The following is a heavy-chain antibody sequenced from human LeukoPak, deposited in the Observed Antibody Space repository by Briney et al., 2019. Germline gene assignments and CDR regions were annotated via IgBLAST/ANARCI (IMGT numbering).Heavy chain of an antibody. Sequence: SVKVSCKASGCTFSSYAISWVRQAPGQGLEWMGGIIPIFGTANYAQKFQGRVTITTDESTSTGYMELSSLRSEDTAVYYCAGGGAGTTSLSWFDPWGEGTLVTVSS. J-gene: IGHJ5*02. V-gene: IGHV1-69*05. D-gene: IGHD1-7*01. CDR3: AGGGAGTTSLSWFDP. CDR2: IIPIFGTA. CDR1: GCTFSSYA.